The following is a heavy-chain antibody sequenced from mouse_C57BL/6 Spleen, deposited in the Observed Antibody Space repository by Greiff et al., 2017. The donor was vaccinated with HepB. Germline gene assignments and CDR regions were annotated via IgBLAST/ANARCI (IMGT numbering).Heavy chain of an antibody. CDR2: IDPSGSYT. J-gene: IGHJ3*01. CDR1: GYTFTSYW. D-gene: IGHD2-3*01. CDR3: ARKALYDGYYEFAY. V-gene: IGHV1-50*01. Sequence: QVQLQQPGAELVKPGASVKLSCKASGYTFTSYWMQWVKQRPGQGLEWIGEIDPSGSYTNYNQKFRGKATLTVDTSSSTAYMQLSSLTSEDSAVYYCARKALYDGYYEFAYWGQGTLVTVSA.